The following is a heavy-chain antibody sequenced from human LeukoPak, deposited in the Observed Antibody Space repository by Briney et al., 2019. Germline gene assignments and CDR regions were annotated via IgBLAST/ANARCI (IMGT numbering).Heavy chain of an antibody. CDR1: GDSFTSYY. D-gene: IGHD3-3*01. V-gene: IGHV4-59*08. Sequence: PSETLSLTCTVSGDSFTSYYWSWIRQPPGKGLEWIGYIYYSGSTNYNPSLKSRVTISVDTSKNQFSLKLSSVTAADTAVYYCARWCRGVDIMPDDAFDIWGQGTMVTVSS. CDR2: IYYSGST. J-gene: IGHJ3*02. CDR3: ARWCRGVDIMPDDAFDI.